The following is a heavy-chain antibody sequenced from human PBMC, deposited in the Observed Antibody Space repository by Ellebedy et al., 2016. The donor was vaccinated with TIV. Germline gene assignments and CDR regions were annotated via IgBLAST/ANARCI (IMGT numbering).Heavy chain of an antibody. D-gene: IGHD6-13*01. CDR1: GGTFSSYA. CDR3: AREREADGAAAEFDY. CDR2: IIPIFGTA. J-gene: IGHJ4*02. Sequence: SVKVSCXASGGTFSSYAISWVRQAPGQGLEWMGGIIPIFGTANYAQKFQGRVTITADESTSTAYMELSSLRSEDTAVYYCAREREADGAAAEFDYWGQGTLVTVSS. V-gene: IGHV1-69*13.